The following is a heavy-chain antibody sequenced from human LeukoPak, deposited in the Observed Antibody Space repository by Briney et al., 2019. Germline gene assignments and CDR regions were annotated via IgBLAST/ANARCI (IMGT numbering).Heavy chain of an antibody. Sequence: SETLSLTCTVSGGSISSSSYYWGWIRQPPGKGLEWIGNMYYSGSTYYNPSLKSRVTISVDTSKNQFSLKLSSVTAADTAVYYCARDAGLGDSSGYPYWGQGTLVTVSS. CDR2: MYYSGST. V-gene: IGHV4-39*07. D-gene: IGHD3-22*01. CDR3: ARDAGLGDSSGYPY. CDR1: GGSISSSSYY. J-gene: IGHJ4*02.